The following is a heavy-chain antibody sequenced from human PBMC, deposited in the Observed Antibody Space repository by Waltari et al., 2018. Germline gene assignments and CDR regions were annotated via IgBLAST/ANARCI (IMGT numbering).Heavy chain of an antibody. CDR3: SRRTRQDYGGNSGGGFDP. D-gene: IGHD2-21*02. V-gene: IGHV4-39*01. J-gene: IGHJ5*02. CDR1: GGPISSSSYY. CDR2: ISYRGST. Sequence: QLQLQASGPGLVKPSETLSLTCTVSGGPISSSSYYWGWIRPPPGKGLAGIGSISYRGSTSYIRSRKSRVTIAVDTSKNQFALKMSSVTSADTAVYYWSRRTRQDYGGNSGGGFDPWGQGTLVTVSS.